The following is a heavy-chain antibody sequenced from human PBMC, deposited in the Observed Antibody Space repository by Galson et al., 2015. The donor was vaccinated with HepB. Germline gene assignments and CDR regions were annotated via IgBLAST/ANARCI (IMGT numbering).Heavy chain of an antibody. CDR3: VKSEYYYGSGSYRSRPYYFDY. J-gene: IGHJ4*02. D-gene: IGHD3-10*01. V-gene: IGHV3-64D*06. CDR2: ISSNGGST. CDR1: GFTFSSYA. Sequence: SLRLSCAASGFTFSSYAMHWVRQAPGKGLEYVSAISSNGGSTYYADSVKGRFTISRDSSKNTLYLQMSSLRAEDTAVYYCVKSEYYYGSGSYRSRPYYFDYWGQGTLVTVSS.